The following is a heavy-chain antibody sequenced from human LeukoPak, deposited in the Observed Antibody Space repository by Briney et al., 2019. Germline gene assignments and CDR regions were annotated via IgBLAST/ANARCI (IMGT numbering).Heavy chain of an antibody. CDR1: GGSFNDYS. D-gene: IGHD6-13*01. CDR2: INHSGST. Sequence: PSETLSLTCGVHGGSFNDYSWTWIRQSSGKGLEWIGDINHSGSTTYNPSLKSRFTMSVDASKNQFSLRLSSVTAADTAVYYCARLGLYTSSWYRYYYFDYWGQGTLVTVSS. J-gene: IGHJ4*02. V-gene: IGHV4-34*01. CDR3: ARLGLYTSSWYRYYYFDY.